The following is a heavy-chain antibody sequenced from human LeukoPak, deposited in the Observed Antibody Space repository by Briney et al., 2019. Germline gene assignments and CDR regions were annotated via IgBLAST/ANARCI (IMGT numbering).Heavy chain of an antibody. V-gene: IGHV4-59*08. CDR3: ARHVLATFDY. CDR1: GGSISGYY. CDR2: IYYSGST. Sequence: SETLSLTCTVSGGSISGYYWSWIRQPPGKGLEWIGYIYYSGSTNYNPSLKSRVTISVDTSKNQFSLKLSSVTAADTAVYYCARHVLATFDYWGQGTLVTVSS. J-gene: IGHJ4*02. D-gene: IGHD5-12*01.